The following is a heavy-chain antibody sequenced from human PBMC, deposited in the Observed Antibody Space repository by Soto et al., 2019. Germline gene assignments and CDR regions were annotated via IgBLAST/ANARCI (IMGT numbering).Heavy chain of an antibody. J-gene: IGHJ4*01. CDR1: GGSMSEYF. CDR3: ARDGYDGSGSPYPAY. CDR2: IYYLGST. D-gene: IGHD3-10*01. V-gene: IGHV4-59*01. Sequence: SETLSLTCSVSGGSMSEYFWSWIRQSPGKGLEWIGYIYYLGSTDYNPSLKSRVTISVDTSKRQFSLRLTSVTAADTAVYYCARDGYDGSGSPYPAYWGPGTQVTASS.